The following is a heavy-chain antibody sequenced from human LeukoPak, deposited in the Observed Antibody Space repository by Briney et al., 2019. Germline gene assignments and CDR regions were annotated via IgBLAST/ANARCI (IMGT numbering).Heavy chain of an antibody. J-gene: IGHJ4*02. CDR2: IYYSGST. CDR1: GGSISSSSYY. CDR3: ARHGMVRGVIITRIDY. V-gene: IGHV4-39*01. Sequence: SETLSLTCTVSGGSISSSSYYWGWIRQPPGKGLEWIGSIYYSGSTYYNPSLKSRVTISVDTSKNQFSLKLTSVTAADTAVYYCARHGMVRGVIITRIDYWGQGTLVTV. D-gene: IGHD3-10*01.